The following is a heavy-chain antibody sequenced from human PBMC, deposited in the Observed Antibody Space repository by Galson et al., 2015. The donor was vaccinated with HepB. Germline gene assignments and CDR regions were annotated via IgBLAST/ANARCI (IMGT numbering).Heavy chain of an antibody. J-gene: IGHJ1*01. Sequence: SLRLSCAASGFTFSDHYMDWVRQAPGKGLEWVGRTRNKANSYTTEYAASVKGRFTISRDDSKNSLYLQMNSLKTEDTAVYYCASSGSYLPQYFQHWGQGTLVTVSS. CDR2: TRNKANSYTT. CDR1: GFTFSDHY. CDR3: ASSGSYLPQYFQH. V-gene: IGHV3-72*01. D-gene: IGHD1-26*01.